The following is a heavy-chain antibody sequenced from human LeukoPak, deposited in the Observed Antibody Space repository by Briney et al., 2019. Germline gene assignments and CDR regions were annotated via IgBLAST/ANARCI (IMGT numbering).Heavy chain of an antibody. Sequence: SETLSLTCTVSGGSISSSGYYWGWIRQPPGKGLEWIGSIYYSRSTYYNPSLKSRVTISVDTSKNQFSLKLSSVTAADTAVYNCARSTLTIFGVVPRYYFDYWGQGTLVTVSS. V-gene: IGHV4-39*07. CDR2: IYYSRST. CDR3: ARSTLTIFGVVPRYYFDY. CDR1: GGSISSSGYY. J-gene: IGHJ4*02. D-gene: IGHD3-3*01.